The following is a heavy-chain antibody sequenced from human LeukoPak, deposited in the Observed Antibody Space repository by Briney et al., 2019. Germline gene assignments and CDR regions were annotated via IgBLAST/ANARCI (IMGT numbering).Heavy chain of an antibody. V-gene: IGHV3-74*01. D-gene: IGHD3-22*01. CDR1: GFTFSSYA. Sequence: GRSLRLSCAASGFTFSSYAMHWVRQAPGKGLVWVSRINSDGNSTSYADSVKGRFTISRDNAKNTLYLQMNSLRAEDTAVYYCARAYYDSSGRHFDYWGQGTLVTVSS. CDR3: ARAYYDSSGRHFDY. CDR2: INSDGNST. J-gene: IGHJ4*02.